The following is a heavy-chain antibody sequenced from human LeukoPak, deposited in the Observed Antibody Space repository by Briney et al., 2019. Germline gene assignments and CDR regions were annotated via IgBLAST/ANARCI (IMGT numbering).Heavy chain of an antibody. CDR3: ARLTRFVSGVLNPLDS. V-gene: IGHV4-34*01. CDR2: INHSGST. CDR1: GGSFSGYY. Sequence: KPSETLSLTCAVYGGSFSGYYWSWIRQPPGKGLEWIGEINHSGSTNYNPSLKSRVTISVDTSNNQFSLRLSSVTAADTAVYYCARLTRFVSGVLNPLDSWGQGTLVTVSS. J-gene: IGHJ4*02. D-gene: IGHD3-3*01.